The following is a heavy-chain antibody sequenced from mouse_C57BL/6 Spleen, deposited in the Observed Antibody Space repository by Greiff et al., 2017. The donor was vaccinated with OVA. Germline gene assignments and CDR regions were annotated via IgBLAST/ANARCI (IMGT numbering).Heavy chain of an antibody. J-gene: IGHJ1*03. CDR3: ARDPHYYGSSYNYWYFDV. CDR2: ISDGGSYT. V-gene: IGHV5-4*01. D-gene: IGHD1-1*01. Sequence: EVKLVESGGGLVKPGGSLKLSCAASGFTFSSYAMSWVRQTPEKRLEWVATISDGGSYTYYPDNVKGRFTISRDNAKNNLYLQMSHLKSEATAMYYCARDPHYYGSSYNYWYFDVWGTGTTVTVSS. CDR1: GFTFSSYA.